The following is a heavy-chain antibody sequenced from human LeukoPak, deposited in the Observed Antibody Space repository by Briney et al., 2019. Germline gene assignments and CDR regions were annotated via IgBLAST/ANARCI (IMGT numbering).Heavy chain of an antibody. CDR2: ISGSGGST. D-gene: IGHD3-22*01. V-gene: IGHV3-23*01. Sequence: PGGSLRLSCAASGFTFSSYAMSWVRQAPGKGLKWVSAISGSGGSTYYADSVKGRFTISRDNSKNTLYLQMNSLRAEDTAVYYCAKSRYYYDSSGYLGRGSFDYWGQGTLVTVSS. J-gene: IGHJ4*02. CDR3: AKSRYYYDSSGYLGRGSFDY. CDR1: GFTFSSYA.